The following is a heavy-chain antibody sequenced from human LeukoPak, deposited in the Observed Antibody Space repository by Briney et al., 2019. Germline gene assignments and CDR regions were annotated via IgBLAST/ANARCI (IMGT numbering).Heavy chain of an antibody. D-gene: IGHD5-24*01. V-gene: IGHV4-61*02. Sequence: RSSQTLSLTCTVSGGSISSGSYYWSWIRQPAGKGLEWIGRIYTSGSTNYNPSLKSRVTISVDTSKNQFSLKLSSVTAADTAVYYCAREGWLQGSQDYWGQGTLVTVSS. J-gene: IGHJ4*02. CDR1: GGSISSGSYY. CDR2: IYTSGST. CDR3: AREGWLQGSQDY.